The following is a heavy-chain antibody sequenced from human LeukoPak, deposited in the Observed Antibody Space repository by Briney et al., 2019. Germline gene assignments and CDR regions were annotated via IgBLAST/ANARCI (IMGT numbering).Heavy chain of an antibody. Sequence: GGSLRLSCAASGFTFSSFGMHWVRQAPGKGLEWVAVISYDGSNKYYADSVKGRFTISRDNSKNTLYLQMNSLRAEDTAVYYCAKDGRLWFGEYFDYWGQGTLVTVSS. V-gene: IGHV3-30*18. CDR1: GFTFSSFG. CDR3: AKDGRLWFGEYFDY. CDR2: ISYDGSNK. J-gene: IGHJ4*02. D-gene: IGHD3-10*01.